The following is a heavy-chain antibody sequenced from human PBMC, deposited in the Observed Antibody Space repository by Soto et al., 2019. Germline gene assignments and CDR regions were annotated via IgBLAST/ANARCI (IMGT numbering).Heavy chain of an antibody. Sequence: QVLLQESGPRQVKPSETLSLTCNVSGGTMNNYYGSWIRQPPGKGLEWIGSVFHTGNTYYSPSLKSRVTLSVETSKKQFSLNLRSVTAADTAVYYCARSLTLTRFDFWGRGIQVTVS. CDR2: VFHTGNT. J-gene: IGHJ4*02. CDR1: GGTMNNYY. CDR3: ARSLTLTRFDF. V-gene: IGHV4-59*01.